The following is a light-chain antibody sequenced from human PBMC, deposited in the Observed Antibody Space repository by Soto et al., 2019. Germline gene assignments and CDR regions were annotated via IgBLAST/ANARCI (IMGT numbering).Light chain of an antibody. CDR1: QSINSW. CDR2: RAS. Sequence: DIPMTQSPSTLSASVGDRITITCRASQSINSWLAWDQQKPGKAPKRLIHRASSLQGGGPSRLSGSGSGTDFTLSISSRQPDDFAAYYGQEADVYPITFGQGTRLYSK. V-gene: IGKV1-5*03. CDR3: QEADVYPIT. J-gene: IGKJ5*01.